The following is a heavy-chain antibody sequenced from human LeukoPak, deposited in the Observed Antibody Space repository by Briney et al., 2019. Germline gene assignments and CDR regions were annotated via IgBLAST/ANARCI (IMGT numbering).Heavy chain of an antibody. D-gene: IGHD3-10*01. V-gene: IGHV6-1*01. CDR1: GDSVSSNSAA. CDR3: ARAEMEPGFGRIWFDP. Sequence: SQTLSLTCAISGDSVSSNSAAWTWIRQSPSRGLEWLGRTYYRSKWYNDYAVSVKSRITINPDTSKNQFSPQLNSVTPEDTAVYYCARAEMEPGFGRIWFDPWGQGTLVTVSS. CDR2: TYYRSKWYN. J-gene: IGHJ5*02.